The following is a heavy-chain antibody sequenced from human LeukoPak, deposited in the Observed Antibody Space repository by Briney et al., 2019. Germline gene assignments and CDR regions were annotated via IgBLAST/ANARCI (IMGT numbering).Heavy chain of an antibody. J-gene: IGHJ3*02. CDR3: ARDLLVGSGWAYDAFDI. CDR1: GYTFTSYG. CDR2: ISAYNGNT. Sequence: GASVKVSCTASGYTFTSYGISWVRQAPGQGLEWMGWISAYNGNTNYAQKLQGRVTMTTDTSTSTAYMELRSLRSDDTAVYYCARDLLVGSGWAYDAFDIWGQGTMVTVSS. V-gene: IGHV1-18*04. D-gene: IGHD6-19*01.